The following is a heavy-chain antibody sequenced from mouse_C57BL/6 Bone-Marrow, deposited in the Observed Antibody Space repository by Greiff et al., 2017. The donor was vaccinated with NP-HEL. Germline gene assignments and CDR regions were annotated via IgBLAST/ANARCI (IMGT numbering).Heavy chain of an antibody. CDR1: GFTFSSYA. CDR3: TRDGIFDYVSSGYYAMDY. J-gene: IGHJ4*01. Sequence: EVKLMESGEGLVKPGGSLKLSCAASGFTFSSYAMSWVRQTPEKRLEWVAYISSGGDYLYYADTVKGRFPISSDNARNTLYLQMSSLKSEDTAMYYCTRDGIFDYVSSGYYAMDYWGQGTSGTVSS. V-gene: IGHV5-9-1*02. D-gene: IGHD1-1*01. CDR2: ISSGGDYL.